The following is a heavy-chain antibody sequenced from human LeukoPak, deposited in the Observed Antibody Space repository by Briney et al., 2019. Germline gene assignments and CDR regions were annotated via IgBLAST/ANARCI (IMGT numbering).Heavy chain of an antibody. V-gene: IGHV3-9*01. CDR2: ISWNSGSI. Sequence: PGRSLRLSCSASGLTFDDYAMHWGRQAPGKGLEWVSGISWNSGSIGYADSVKGRFTISRDNAKNSLYLQMNSLRAEDTALYYCAKDFQYYDSSGYLDYWGQGTLVTVSS. D-gene: IGHD3-22*01. J-gene: IGHJ4*02. CDR3: AKDFQYYDSSGYLDY. CDR1: GLTFDDYA.